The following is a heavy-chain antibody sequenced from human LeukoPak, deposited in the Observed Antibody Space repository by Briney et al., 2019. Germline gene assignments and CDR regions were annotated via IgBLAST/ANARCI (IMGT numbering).Heavy chain of an antibody. V-gene: IGHV3-20*04. J-gene: IGHJ4*02. Sequence: GGSMRLSCAASGFTFDDYGMSWVRQAPGKGLEWVSGINWNGGRTGYADSVKGRFTISRDNAKKSLYVQMNSLRAEDTALYYCAREYYGSGSYYNVGYWGQGTLVTVSS. CDR3: AREYYGSGSYYNVGY. D-gene: IGHD3-10*01. CDR1: GFTFDDYG. CDR2: INWNGGRT.